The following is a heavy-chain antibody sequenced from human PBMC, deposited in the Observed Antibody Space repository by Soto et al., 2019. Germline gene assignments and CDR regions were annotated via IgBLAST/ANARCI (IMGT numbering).Heavy chain of an antibody. D-gene: IGHD1-26*01. CDR2: IYYSGST. Sequence: QVQLQQSGPGLVKPSETMSLTCSVSGGSIDSYYWTWIRQPSGRGLEWIGYIYYSGSTTYHPSLGSRVTISVDTSKNQFSLKLRSVTAADTAVYYCARGLGGIVGGAWFDPWGQLTLVTVSS. CDR3: ARGLGGIVGGAWFDP. J-gene: IGHJ5*02. V-gene: IGHV4-59*01. CDR1: GGSIDSYY.